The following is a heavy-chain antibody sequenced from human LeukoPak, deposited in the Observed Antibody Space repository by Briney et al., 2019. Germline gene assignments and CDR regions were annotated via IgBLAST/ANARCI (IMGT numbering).Heavy chain of an antibody. CDR1: GGSVSSGSYY. Sequence: SETLSLTCTVSGGSVSSGSYYWSWIRQPPGKGLEWIGYIYYSGSTNYNPSLKSRVTISVDTSKNQFSLKLSSVTAADTAVYYCARADLQGYYYGMDVWGQGTTVTVSS. V-gene: IGHV4-61*01. J-gene: IGHJ6*02. CDR3: ARADLQGYYYGMDV. D-gene: IGHD4-11*01. CDR2: IYYSGST.